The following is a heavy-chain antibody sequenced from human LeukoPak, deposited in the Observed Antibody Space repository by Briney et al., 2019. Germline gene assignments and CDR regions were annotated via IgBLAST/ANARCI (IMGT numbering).Heavy chain of an antibody. D-gene: IGHD5-24*01. CDR3: ARDGYHSVDAFDI. Sequence: ASVKVSCRASGYTFSDYYMHWVRQATGQGLEWMGWMNPNSGNTGYAQKFQGRVTMTRNTSISTAYMELSSLRSEDTAVYYCARDGYHSVDAFDIWGQGTMVTVSS. CDR2: MNPNSGNT. J-gene: IGHJ3*02. V-gene: IGHV1-8*02. CDR1: GYTFSDYY.